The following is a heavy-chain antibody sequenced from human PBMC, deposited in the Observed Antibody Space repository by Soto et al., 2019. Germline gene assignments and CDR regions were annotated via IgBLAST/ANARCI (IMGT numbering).Heavy chain of an antibody. J-gene: IGHJ5*02. CDR1: GYTFSNYG. D-gene: IGHD3-10*01. CDR2: ISPYNGNT. V-gene: IGHV1-18*04. CDR3: ARDLSDSGGFDP. Sequence: GASVEVSCKASGYTFSNYGINCVRQAPGQGLEWMGWISPYNGNTKYAQKLQGRVTMTTDTSTSTAYMELRSLRSDDTAVYYCARDLSDSGGFDPWGQGTLVTVSS.